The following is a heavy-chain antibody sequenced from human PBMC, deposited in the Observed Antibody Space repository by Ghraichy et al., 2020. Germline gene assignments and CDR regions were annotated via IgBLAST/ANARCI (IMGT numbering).Heavy chain of an antibody. CDR1: GGSISSYY. Sequence: ESLNISCTVSGGSISSYYWSWIRQPPGKGLEWIGYIYYSGSTNYNPSLKSRVTISVDTSKNQFSLKLSSVTAADTAVYYCARVMLTMVRGVIISPLDYWGQGTLVTVSS. J-gene: IGHJ4*02. D-gene: IGHD3-10*01. CDR3: ARVMLTMVRGVIISPLDY. V-gene: IGHV4-59*01. CDR2: IYYSGST.